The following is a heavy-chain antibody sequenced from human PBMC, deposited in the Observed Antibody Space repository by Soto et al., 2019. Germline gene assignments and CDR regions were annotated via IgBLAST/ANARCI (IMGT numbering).Heavy chain of an antibody. V-gene: IGHV3-13*01. CDR1: GFTFSSYD. CDR2: IGTAGDT. J-gene: IGHJ6*02. D-gene: IGHD3-3*01. CDR3: ARGGYDFWSCSVYYYGMDV. Sequence: EVQLVESGGGLVQPGGSLRLSCAASGFTFSSYDMHWVRQATGKGLEWVSAIGTAGDTYYPGSVKGRFTISRENAKNSLYLQMNSVRAEDTAVYYCARGGYDFWSCSVYYYGMDVWGQGTTVTVSS.